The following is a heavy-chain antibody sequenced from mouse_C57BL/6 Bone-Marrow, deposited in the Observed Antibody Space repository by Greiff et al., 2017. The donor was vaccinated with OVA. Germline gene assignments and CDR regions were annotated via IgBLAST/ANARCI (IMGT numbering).Heavy chain of an antibody. CDR3: ARSVYYDYTGEFDY. CDR2: IYPRSGNT. D-gene: IGHD2-4*01. Sequence: QVQLQQSGAELARPGASVKLSCKASGYTFTSYGISWVKQRTGQGLEWIGEIYPRSGNTYYNEKFKGKATLTADKSSSTAYMELRSLTSEDSAVYFCARSVYYDYTGEFDYWGQGTTLTVSS. CDR1: GYTFTSYG. J-gene: IGHJ2*01. V-gene: IGHV1-81*01.